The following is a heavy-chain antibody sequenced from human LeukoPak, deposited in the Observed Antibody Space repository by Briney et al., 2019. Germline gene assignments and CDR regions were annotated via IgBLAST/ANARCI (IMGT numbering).Heavy chain of an antibody. D-gene: IGHD1-1*01. Sequence: GRSLRLCCAVSGFIFSDYGFHWVRQAPGKGLEWVAVTRFDGSIKQYADSVKGRFTISRDDSKNTLYLQMNFLKSEDTAVYYCARWGGTRQYYFDYWGQGTLVTVSS. V-gene: IGHV3-33*01. CDR1: GFIFSDYG. CDR2: TRFDGSIK. J-gene: IGHJ4*02. CDR3: ARWGGTRQYYFDY.